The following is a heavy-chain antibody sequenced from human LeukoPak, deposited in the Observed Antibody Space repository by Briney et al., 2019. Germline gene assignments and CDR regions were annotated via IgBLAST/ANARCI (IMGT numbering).Heavy chain of an antibody. CDR2: VYYSGST. J-gene: IGHJ1*01. CDR1: GGSISSYY. V-gene: IGHV4-59*01. CDR3: ARYYCAGVCYYFQH. D-gene: IGHD2-21*02. Sequence: SETLSLTCTVSGGSISSYYWSWIRQPPGKGLEWIVYVYYSGSTNYNPSLKSRVTISVDTSKNQFSLKLSSVTAADTAVYYCARYYCAGVCYYFQHWGQGTLVTVSS.